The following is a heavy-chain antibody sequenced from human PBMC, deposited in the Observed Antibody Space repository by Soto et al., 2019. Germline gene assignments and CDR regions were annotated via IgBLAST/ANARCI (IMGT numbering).Heavy chain of an antibody. CDR3: AREYANSPEAFDF. J-gene: IGHJ4*02. D-gene: IGHD2-2*01. Sequence: SETLSLTCTVSGCYVNSDSHNWSWIRQPPGKGLEWIGYIYYTGSTNYNPSLKSRVTISLDTSRNQFSLKLSSVTAADTAVLYCAREYANSPEAFDFWGQGALVTVSA. CDR2: IYYTGST. V-gene: IGHV4-61*01. CDR1: GCYVNSDSHN.